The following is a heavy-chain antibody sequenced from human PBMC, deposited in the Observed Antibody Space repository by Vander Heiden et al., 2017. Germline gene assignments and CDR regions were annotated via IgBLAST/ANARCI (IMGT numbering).Heavy chain of an antibody. CDR3: AKDGGGDKGSFDS. V-gene: IGHV3-23*01. D-gene: IGHD2-21*02. J-gene: IGHJ4*02. CDR1: GFPLKNYA. Sequence: EVQLLESGGGLAQPGGSLRLFCAPSGFPLKNYAMSWVRQAPGKGLEWVSAIDGNGGSIYYADSVKGRFTISRDNSKNTVHLQLNRLRAEDTAVYYCAKDGGGDKGSFDSWGRGTLVTVSS. CDR2: IDGNGGSI.